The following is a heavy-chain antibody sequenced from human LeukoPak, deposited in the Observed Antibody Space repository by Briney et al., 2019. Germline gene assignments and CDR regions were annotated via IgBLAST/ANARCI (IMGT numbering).Heavy chain of an antibody. D-gene: IGHD3-3*01. CDR2: VDYSGST. V-gene: IGHV4-59*01. Sequence: SETLSLTCTVSGGSTSIYYWSWIRQPPGEGLEWIGYVDYSGSTNYNPSLNSRLTLSIDTCKNQFSLRLSSVTAAGSALYYCARVGSGSFDYWGQGTLVTVSS. CDR1: GGSTSIYY. CDR3: ARVGSGSFDY. J-gene: IGHJ4*02.